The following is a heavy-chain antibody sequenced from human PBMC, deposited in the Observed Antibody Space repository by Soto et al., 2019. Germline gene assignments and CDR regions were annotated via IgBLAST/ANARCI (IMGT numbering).Heavy chain of an antibody. V-gene: IGHV1-69*02. CDR3: ARAYYDFWSGYSTGRSPGYSGYDSPLDAFDI. J-gene: IGHJ3*02. CDR2: IIPILGIA. Sequence: QVQLVQSGAEVKKPGSSVKVSCKASGGTFSSYTISWVRQAPGQGLEWMGRIIPILGIANYAQKFQGRVTITADKSTSTAYMELSSLRSEDTAVYYCARAYYDFWSGYSTGRSPGYSGYDSPLDAFDIWGQGTMVTVSS. D-gene: IGHD3-3*01. CDR1: GGTFSSYT.